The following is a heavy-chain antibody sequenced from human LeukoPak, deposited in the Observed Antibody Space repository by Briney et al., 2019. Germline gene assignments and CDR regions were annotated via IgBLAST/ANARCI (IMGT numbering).Heavy chain of an antibody. Sequence: GGSLRLSCAASGFTFSSYGMHWVRQAPGKGLEWVAFIRYDGSNKYYADSVKGRFTISRDNSKNTLYLQMNSLRAEDTAVYYCAKDYRPHDFWSGLVDYWGQGTLVTVSS. D-gene: IGHD3-3*01. J-gene: IGHJ4*02. CDR1: GFTFSSYG. V-gene: IGHV3-30*02. CDR2: IRYDGSNK. CDR3: AKDYRPHDFWSGLVDY.